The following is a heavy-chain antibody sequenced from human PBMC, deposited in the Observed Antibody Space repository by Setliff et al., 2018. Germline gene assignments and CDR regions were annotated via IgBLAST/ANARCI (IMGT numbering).Heavy chain of an antibody. CDR2: IYTTWST. Sequence: SETLSLTCTVSGDPMSSRRYYWAWIRQPAGKGLEWIGQIYTTWSTNYNPSLRSRVSISLDTSRSQFFLKLNSVTAADTAVYYCARMSGFLYKDVWGKGTPVTVSS. V-gene: IGHV4-61*09. D-gene: IGHD3-3*01. CDR3: ARMSGFLYKDV. CDR1: GDPMSSRRYY. J-gene: IGHJ6*03.